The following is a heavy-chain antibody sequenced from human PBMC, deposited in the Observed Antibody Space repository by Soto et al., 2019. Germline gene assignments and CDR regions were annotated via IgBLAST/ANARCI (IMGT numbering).Heavy chain of an antibody. V-gene: IGHV3-23*01. J-gene: IGHJ3*02. Sequence: GGSLRLSCAASGFTFSSYAMSWVRQAPGKGLEWVSAISGSGGSTYYADSVKGRFTISRGNSKNTLYLQVNSLRAEDTAVYYCAKQLELPYDAFDICGQGTMVTVS. D-gene: IGHD1-7*01. CDR2: ISGSGGST. CDR3: AKQLELPYDAFDI. CDR1: GFTFSSYA.